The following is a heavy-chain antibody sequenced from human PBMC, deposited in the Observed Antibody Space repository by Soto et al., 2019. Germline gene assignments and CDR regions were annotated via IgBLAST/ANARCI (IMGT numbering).Heavy chain of an antibody. J-gene: IGHJ4*02. D-gene: IGHD6-19*01. CDR1: GFTFSSDA. CDR2: ISGSGGST. Sequence: EVQLLESGGGLVQPGGSLRLSCAASGFTFSSDAMSWVLQAPGKGLEWVSAISGSGGSTYYADSVKGRFTISRDNSKNTLYLQMYSLRVEDTAVYYCAKVNGYSSGWFDYWGQGTLVTVSS. V-gene: IGHV3-23*01. CDR3: AKVNGYSSGWFDY.